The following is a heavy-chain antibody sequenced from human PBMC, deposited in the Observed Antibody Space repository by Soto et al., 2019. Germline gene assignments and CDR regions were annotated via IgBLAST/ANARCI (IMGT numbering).Heavy chain of an antibody. CDR1: GGSISSYY. V-gene: IGHV4-59*01. CDR3: ARVQGGDDFWSGHSLYYYYYYMDV. D-gene: IGHD3-3*01. Sequence: SETLSLTCTVSGGSISSYYWSWIRQPPGKGLEWIGYIYYSGSTNYNPSLKSRVTISVDTSKNQFSLKLSSVTAADTAVYYCARVQGGDDFWSGHSLYYYYYYMDVWGKGTTVTVSS. J-gene: IGHJ6*03. CDR2: IYYSGST.